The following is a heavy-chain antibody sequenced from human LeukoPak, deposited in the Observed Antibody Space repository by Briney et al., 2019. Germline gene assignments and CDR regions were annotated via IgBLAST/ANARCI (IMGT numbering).Heavy chain of an antibody. CDR1: GFTVSSNY. J-gene: IGHJ4*02. Sequence: GGSLRLSCAASGFTVSSNYMSWVRRAPGKRLEWVGFIRSKPYGGTTEYAASVRGRSTISRDDSKSIAYLQMNSLKTEDTAVYYCTRRGTGSYYEFDYWGQGTLVTVSS. D-gene: IGHD3-22*01. CDR2: IRSKPYGGTT. V-gene: IGHV3-49*04. CDR3: TRRGTGSYYEFDY.